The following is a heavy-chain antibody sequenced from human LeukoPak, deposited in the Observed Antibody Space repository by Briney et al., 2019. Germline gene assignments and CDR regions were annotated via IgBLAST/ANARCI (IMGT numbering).Heavy chain of an antibody. CDR3: AKDRSGWYYFDY. CDR1: GFTFSSYA. Sequence: PGGSLRLSCAASGFTFSSYARSWVRQPPGKGLEWVSAIIGSGGSTYYADSVKGRFTISRDNSKNTLYLQMNSLRAEDTAVYYCAKDRSGWYYFDYWGQGTLVTVSS. D-gene: IGHD6-19*01. V-gene: IGHV3-23*01. CDR2: IIGSGGST. J-gene: IGHJ4*02.